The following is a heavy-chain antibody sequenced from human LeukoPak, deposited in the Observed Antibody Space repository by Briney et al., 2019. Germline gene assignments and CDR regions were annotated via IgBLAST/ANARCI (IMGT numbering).Heavy chain of an antibody. Sequence: PSETLTLTCSVSGASISSYYWSWIRQSPGKGPEWIGYIYYSGTTNYNPSLKSRVTISIDTSKNQFSLKLISVTAADTAVYYCARQGISGQWLVHFDYWGQGTLVTVSS. CDR3: ARQGISGQWLVHFDY. D-gene: IGHD6-19*01. CDR2: IYYSGTT. J-gene: IGHJ4*02. V-gene: IGHV4-59*08. CDR1: GASISSYY.